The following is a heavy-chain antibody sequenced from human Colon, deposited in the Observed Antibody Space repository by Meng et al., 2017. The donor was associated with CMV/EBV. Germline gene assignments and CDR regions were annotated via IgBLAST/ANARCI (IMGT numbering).Heavy chain of an antibody. CDR1: GVSMSLYY. V-gene: IGHV4-59*08. J-gene: IGHJ6*02. Sequence: SETLSLTYSVSGVSMSLYYWSWIRQAPGKGLEWIGHIYKSGTTKYNPSLESRVTISADTSKNEFSLKLRSVTAADTAVYYCARQRRRINLLKGNEADFYGDMDVWGQGTTVTVSS. D-gene: IGHD2/OR15-2a*01. CDR3: ARQRRRINLLKGNEADFYGDMDV. CDR2: IYKSGTT.